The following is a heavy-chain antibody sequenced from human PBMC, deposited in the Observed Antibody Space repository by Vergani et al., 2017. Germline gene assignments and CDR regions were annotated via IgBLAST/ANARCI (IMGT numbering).Heavy chain of an antibody. Sequence: QVQLVESGGGVVQPGRSLRLSCAASGFTFSSYGMHWVRQAPGKGLEWVAVISYDGSNKYYADSVKGRFTISRDNSKNTLYLQMNSLRAEDTAVYYCAKAMPMIVVPDYWGQGTLVTVSS. CDR2: ISYDGSNK. CDR3: AKAMPMIVVPDY. D-gene: IGHD3-22*01. J-gene: IGHJ4*02. V-gene: IGHV3-30*18. CDR1: GFTFSSYG.